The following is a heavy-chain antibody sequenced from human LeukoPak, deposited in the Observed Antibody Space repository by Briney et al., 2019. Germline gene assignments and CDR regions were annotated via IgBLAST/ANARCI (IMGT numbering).Heavy chain of an antibody. V-gene: IGHV3-9*01. J-gene: IGHJ4*02. D-gene: IGHD3-10*01. CDR1: GFIFDDYA. CDR2: ISWNSGSM. Sequence: PGRSLRLSCAASGFIFDDYAMHWVRQAPGKGLEWVSGISWNSGSMGYADSVQGRFTISRDNAKNSLYLQMNSLRAEDTALYYCAKDYGSGSYYHYRYFDYWGQGTQVTVSS. CDR3: AKDYGSGSYYHYRYFDY.